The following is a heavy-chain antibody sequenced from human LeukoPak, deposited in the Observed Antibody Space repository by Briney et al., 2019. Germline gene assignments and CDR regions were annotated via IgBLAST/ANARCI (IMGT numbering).Heavy chain of an antibody. D-gene: IGHD3-22*01. CDR1: GFTFSSYA. J-gene: IGHJ4*02. CDR3: AKDPPRRKITMIVAADSLLGY. CDR2: ISGSGGST. V-gene: IGHV3-23*01. Sequence: GGSLRLSCAASGFTFSSYAMSWVRQAPGKGLEWVSAISGSGGSTYYADSVKGRFTISRDNSKNTLYLQMNSLRAEDTAVYYCAKDPPRRKITMIVAADSLLGYWGQGTLVTVSS.